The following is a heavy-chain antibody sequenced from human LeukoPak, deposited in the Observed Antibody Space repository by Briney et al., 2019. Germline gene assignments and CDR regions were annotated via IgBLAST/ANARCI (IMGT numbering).Heavy chain of an antibody. Sequence: SVKVSRKASGYTFTTFGISWVRQAPGQGLEWMGWISGYNGNRNNAQKLQGRVTMTTDTSTSTAYMELRSLRSDDTAVYYCARDGRYNLNYADYWGQGTLVTVSS. CDR2: ISGYNGNR. CDR1: GYTFTTFG. CDR3: ARDGRYNLNYADY. D-gene: IGHD1-20*01. V-gene: IGHV1-18*01. J-gene: IGHJ4*02.